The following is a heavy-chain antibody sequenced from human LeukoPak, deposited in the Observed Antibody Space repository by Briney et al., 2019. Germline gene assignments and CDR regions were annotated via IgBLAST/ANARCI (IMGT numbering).Heavy chain of an antibody. D-gene: IGHD6-19*01. CDR2: ISSSSSYI. J-gene: IGHJ4*02. CDR1: GFTFSSYS. CDR3: TTDPHSSGWFERSDDC. Sequence: GGSLRLSCAASGFTFSSYSMNWVRQAPGKGLEWVSSISSSSSYIYYADSVKGRFTISRDNAKNSLYLQMNSLRAEDTAVYYCTTDPHSSGWFERSDDCWGQGTLVTVSS. V-gene: IGHV3-21*01.